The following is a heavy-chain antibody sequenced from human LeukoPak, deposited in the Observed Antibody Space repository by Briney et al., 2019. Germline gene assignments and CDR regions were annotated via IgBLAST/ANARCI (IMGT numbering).Heavy chain of an antibody. CDR1: GGSISSSDYY. Sequence: PSETLSLTCTVSGGSISSSDYYWGWIRQPPGRGLERIGTIYYSWSTSYNPSLKSRVTLSVDTSKNQFSLKLSSVTAADTAVYYCARHGVKYSSSSKVDYWGQGTRVIVSS. CDR2: IYYSWST. V-gene: IGHV4-39*01. J-gene: IGHJ4*02. CDR3: ARHGVKYSSSSKVDY. D-gene: IGHD6-6*01.